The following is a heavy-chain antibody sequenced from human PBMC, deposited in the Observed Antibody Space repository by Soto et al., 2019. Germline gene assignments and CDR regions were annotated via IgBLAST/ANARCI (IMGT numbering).Heavy chain of an antibody. Sequence: SVQVSCKASGGTFSSYTISWVRQAPGQGLEWMGRIIPILGIANYAQKFQGRVTITADKSTSTAYMELSSLRSEDTAVFYCARDKGYSYGRYYYYYYMDVWGKGTTVTVSS. V-gene: IGHV1-69*04. CDR1: GGTFSSYT. CDR2: IIPILGIA. J-gene: IGHJ6*03. CDR3: ARDKGYSYGRYYYYYYMDV. D-gene: IGHD5-18*01.